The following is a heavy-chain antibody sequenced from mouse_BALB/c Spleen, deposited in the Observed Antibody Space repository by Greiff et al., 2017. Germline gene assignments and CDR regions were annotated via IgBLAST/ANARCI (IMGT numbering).Heavy chain of an antibody. V-gene: IGHV3-6*02. CDR1: GYSITSGYY. Sequence: EVQLQESGPGLVKPSQSLSLTCSVTGYSITSGYYCNWIRQFPGNKLEWVGYISYDGSNNYNPSLKNQITITRDTSKNQFFLKLNSVTTEDTATYYCARDYYDYDIYWYFDVWGAGTTVTVSS. D-gene: IGHD2-4*01. CDR2: ISYDGSN. CDR3: ARDYYDYDIYWYFDV. J-gene: IGHJ1*01.